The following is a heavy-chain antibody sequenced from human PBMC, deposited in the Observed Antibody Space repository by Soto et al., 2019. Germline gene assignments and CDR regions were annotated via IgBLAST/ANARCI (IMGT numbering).Heavy chain of an antibody. CDR1: GFTVSSNY. CDR3: ARDSSGWYHYFDY. V-gene: IGHV3-66*01. J-gene: IGHJ4*02. CDR2: IYSGGST. Sequence: EVQLVESGGGLVQPGGSLRLSCAASGFTVSSNYMSWVRQAPGKGLEWVSVIYSGGSTYYADSVKGRFTISRDNSKNTLYLQMNSLRAEDTAVYYCARDSSGWYHYFDYWGQGTLVTVSS. D-gene: IGHD6-19*01.